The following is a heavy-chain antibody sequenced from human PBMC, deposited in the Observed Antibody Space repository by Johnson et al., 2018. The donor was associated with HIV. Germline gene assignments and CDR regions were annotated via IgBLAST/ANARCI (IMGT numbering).Heavy chain of an antibody. CDR2: IKQDGSDT. V-gene: IGHV3-7*05. D-gene: IGHD2/OR15-2a*01. CDR3: ARDKYYLTAITGSAFDI. J-gene: IGHJ3*02. CDR1: GFTFSSYA. Sequence: VHLVESGGGLVQPGGSLRLSCAASGFTFSSYAMSWVRQAPGRGLEWVANIKQDGSDTYYLDSVKGRFTISRDNTKNSLFLQMDTLRAGDTAVYYCARDKYYLTAITGSAFDIWGQWTMVTVSS.